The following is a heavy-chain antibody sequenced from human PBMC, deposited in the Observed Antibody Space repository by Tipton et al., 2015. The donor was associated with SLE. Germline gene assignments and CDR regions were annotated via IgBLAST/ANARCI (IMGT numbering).Heavy chain of an antibody. CDR1: DDSISGSYY. CDR2: IYYDATT. Sequence: TLSLTCTVSDDSISGSYYWSWIRQPAGKGLEWIGRIYYDATTYYNPSPKSRVTISVDTSKNQFSLKLRSVTAADTALYFCARHGSGTYYSWFDPWGQGNLVTVSS. J-gene: IGHJ5*02. CDR3: ARHGSGTYYSWFDP. D-gene: IGHD1-26*01. V-gene: IGHV4-39*07.